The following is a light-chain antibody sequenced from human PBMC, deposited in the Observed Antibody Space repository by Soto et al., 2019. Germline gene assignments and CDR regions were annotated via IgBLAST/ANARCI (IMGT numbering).Light chain of an antibody. Sequence: QSALTQPASVSGSPGQSITISCTGTNSDVGGYNYVSWFQQHPGKAPKLMIYEVSNRPSGVSNRFSGSRSGNTASLTISGLQSEDEAEYYCNSYTNNNTFVFGTGTKVTVL. J-gene: IGLJ1*01. CDR2: EVS. V-gene: IGLV2-14*01. CDR3: NSYTNNNTFV. CDR1: NSDVGGYNY.